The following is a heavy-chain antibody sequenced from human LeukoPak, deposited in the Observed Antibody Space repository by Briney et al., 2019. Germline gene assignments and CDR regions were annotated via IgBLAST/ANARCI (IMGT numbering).Heavy chain of an antibody. CDR1: GYSISSGYY. Sequence: PSGTLSLTCTVSGYSISSGYYWSFIRQPPGKGLEWIGGIYHSGHTFYNPSLKSRVTISVETSKNQFSLKLNSVTTADTAVYYCAREEWLQFDYWGQGTLVTVSS. D-gene: IGHD5-24*01. V-gene: IGHV4-38-2*02. CDR3: AREEWLQFDY. CDR2: IYHSGHT. J-gene: IGHJ4*02.